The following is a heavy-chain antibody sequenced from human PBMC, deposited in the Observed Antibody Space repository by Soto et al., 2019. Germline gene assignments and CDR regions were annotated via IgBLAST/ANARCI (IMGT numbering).Heavy chain of an antibody. D-gene: IGHD1-26*01. CDR2: TYYRSKWYD. V-gene: IGHV6-1*01. CDR1: GDSVSSNSAA. Sequence: PSQTLSLTCAISGDSVSSNSAAWSWIRQSPSRGLEWLGRTYYRSKWYDDFAVSVKSRITINPDTSKNQFSLQLSSVTPEDTAVYYCAREPQSGNYSPSSGLDAWGQGTTLTISS. J-gene: IGHJ6*02. CDR3: AREPQSGNYSPSSGLDA.